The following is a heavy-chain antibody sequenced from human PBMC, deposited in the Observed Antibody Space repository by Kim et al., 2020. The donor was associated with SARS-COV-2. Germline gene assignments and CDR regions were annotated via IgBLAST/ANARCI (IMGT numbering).Heavy chain of an antibody. CDR2: ISGSGGST. CDR1: GFTFSSYA. V-gene: IGHV3-23*01. D-gene: IGHD3-3*01. CDR3: AKDRRLYYDFWSGYDRRRDGVDV. Sequence: GGSLRLSCAASGFTFSSYAMSWVRQAPGKGLEWVSAISGSGGSTYYADSVKGRFTISRDNSKNTLYLQMNSLRAEDTAVYYCAKDRRLYYDFWSGYDRRRDGVDVWGQGTTVTVSS. J-gene: IGHJ6*02.